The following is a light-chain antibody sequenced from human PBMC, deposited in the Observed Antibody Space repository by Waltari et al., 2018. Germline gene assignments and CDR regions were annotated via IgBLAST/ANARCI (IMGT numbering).Light chain of an antibody. CDR1: QDIRFA. V-gene: IGKV1-NL1*01. CDR3: QQYYNTPPWT. J-gene: IGKJ1*01. Sequence: DIPVTQSPSSLSASVGDRVITTCRASQDIRFALVWYQQKPGKAPKLLLCAASRLESGVPSRFSGGGSGTEYTLTISSLQPEDFATYCCQQYYNTPPWTFGQGTKVEIK. CDR2: AAS.